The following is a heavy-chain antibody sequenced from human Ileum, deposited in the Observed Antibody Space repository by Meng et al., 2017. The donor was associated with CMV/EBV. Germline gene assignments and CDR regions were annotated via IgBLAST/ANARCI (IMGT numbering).Heavy chain of an antibody. D-gene: IGHD6-13*01. V-gene: IGHV4-30-4*08. CDR1: VASISVGAYY. J-gene: IGHJ5*02. CDR3: ARFRIAALGNLFDP. CDR2: IFFRGNT. Sequence: QLQLQQSGPPRVKPSQALSHSLAGSVASISVGAYYRCWCRQPPGKGLDWIGYIFFRGNTYYNPSLNNRVIISIDTPRNQFSLKVDSVTAADTAVYYCARFRIAALGNLFDPWGHGTLVTVSS.